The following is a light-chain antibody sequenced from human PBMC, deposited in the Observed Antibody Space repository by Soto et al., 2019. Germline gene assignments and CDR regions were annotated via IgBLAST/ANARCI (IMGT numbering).Light chain of an antibody. CDR3: QQRSNWPRFT. J-gene: IGKJ3*01. V-gene: IGKV3-11*01. CDR1: QSVSSY. Sequence: EIVLTQSPATLSLSPGERATLSCRASQSVSSYLAWYQQKPGQAPRLLLYDVSNRATGIPARFSGSGSGTKVTLNIGSLEPEDFTFYYWQQRSNWPRFTFGPVNKVYIK. CDR2: DVS.